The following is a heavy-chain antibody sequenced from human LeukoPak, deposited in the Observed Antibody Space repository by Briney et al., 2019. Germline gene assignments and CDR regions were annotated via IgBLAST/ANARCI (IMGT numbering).Heavy chain of an antibody. D-gene: IGHD6-13*01. J-gene: IGHJ6*02. CDR3: ARASSSSWYDYYYYGMDV. Sequence: SVKVSCKASGGTFSSYAISWVRQAPGQGLEWMGGIIPIFGTANYAQKFQGRVTITADESTSTAYMELSSLRSEDTAVYYCARASSSSWYDYYYYGMDVWGQGTTVTVSS. CDR1: GGTFSSYA. V-gene: IGHV1-69*13. CDR2: IIPIFGTA.